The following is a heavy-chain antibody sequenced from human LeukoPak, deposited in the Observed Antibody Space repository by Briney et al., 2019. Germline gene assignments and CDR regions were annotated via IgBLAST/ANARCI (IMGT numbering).Heavy chain of an antibody. D-gene: IGHD3-22*01. J-gene: IGHJ4*02. CDR3: AKGRSLTLPTFERSGYYYY. CDR1: GFTFSSYA. Sequence: GGSLRLSCAASGFTFSSYAMSWVRQAPGKGLEWVSSLSGSGDTTYYADSVRGRFTTSRDNSNNTLYLQMNSLRAEDTALYYCAKGRSLTLPTFERSGYYYYWGQGTLVTVSS. V-gene: IGHV3-23*01. CDR2: LSGSGDTT.